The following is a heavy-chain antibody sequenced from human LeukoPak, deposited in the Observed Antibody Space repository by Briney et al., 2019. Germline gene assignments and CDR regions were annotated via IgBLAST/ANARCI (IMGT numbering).Heavy chain of an antibody. Sequence: SVKVSCKATGGNFNFYAISWLRQAPGQGLEWMGGIIPIAGKTNYAQKSQGRVTVTADESTSTAYMELSSLRSEDTAVYYCAIKDHILTASGLGPHIPHYFDYWGQGTPVTVSS. CDR1: GGNFNFYA. V-gene: IGHV1-69*13. J-gene: IGHJ4*02. CDR2: IIPIAGKT. D-gene: IGHD3-9*01. CDR3: AIKDHILTASGLGPHIPHYFDY.